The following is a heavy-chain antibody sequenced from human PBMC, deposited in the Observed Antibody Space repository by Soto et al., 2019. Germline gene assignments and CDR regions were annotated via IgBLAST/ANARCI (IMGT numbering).Heavy chain of an antibody. J-gene: IGHJ4*02. Sequence: GGSLRLSCAASGFTFSSYGMHWVRQAPGKGLEWVAVISYDGSNKYYADSVKGRFTISRDNSKNTLYLQMNSLKAEDTAVYYYAKDQSPQYSSGSRGYWGQGTLVTVSS. V-gene: IGHV3-30*18. CDR3: AKDQSPQYSSGSRGY. D-gene: IGHD6-19*01. CDR2: ISYDGSNK. CDR1: GFTFSSYG.